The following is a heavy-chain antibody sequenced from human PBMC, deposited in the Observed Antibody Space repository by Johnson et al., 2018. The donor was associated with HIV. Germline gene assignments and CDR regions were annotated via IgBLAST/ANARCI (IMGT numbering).Heavy chain of an antibody. D-gene: IGHD4-17*01. V-gene: IGHV3-20*04. CDR3: ARVRSSGPWVNDAFDI. Sequence: VQLVESGGGVVRPGRSLRLSCAASGFTFDDYGMTWVRQPPGKGLEWVSGINWNGGSTGYADSVTGRFTISRDNAKNSLYLQMNSLRAEDTAVYYCARVRSSGPWVNDAFDIWGQGTMVTVSS. J-gene: IGHJ3*02. CDR2: INWNGGST. CDR1: GFTFDDYG.